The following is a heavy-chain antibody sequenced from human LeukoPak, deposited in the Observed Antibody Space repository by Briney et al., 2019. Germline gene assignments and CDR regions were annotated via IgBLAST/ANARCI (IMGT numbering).Heavy chain of an antibody. CDR2: ISYDGNNK. CDR3: AKEPWGSGWYFDL. J-gene: IGHJ2*01. V-gene: IGHV3-30*18. Sequence: GGSLRLSCAASGFTSSSYGMHWVRQAPGKGLEWVAVISYDGNNKYYADSVKGRFTISRDNSKNTLYLQMNSLRAEDTAVYYCAKEPWGSGWYFDLWGRGTLVTVSS. D-gene: IGHD7-27*01. CDR1: GFTSSSYG.